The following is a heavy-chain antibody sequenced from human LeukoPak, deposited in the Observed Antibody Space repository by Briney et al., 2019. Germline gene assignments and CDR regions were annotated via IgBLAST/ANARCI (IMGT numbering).Heavy chain of an antibody. D-gene: IGHD3-22*01. CDR3: AKKGYYDGSGYYMYYFDH. J-gene: IGHJ4*02. Sequence: GGSLRLSCAASGFTFSIYAMSWVRQAPGKGLEWVSAISGSGGTAYYADSVKGRFTISRDNSKNTLYLQMNSLRAEDTAVYYCAKKGYYDGSGYYMYYFDHWGQGALVTVSS. V-gene: IGHV3-23*01. CDR2: ISGSGGTA. CDR1: GFTFSIYA.